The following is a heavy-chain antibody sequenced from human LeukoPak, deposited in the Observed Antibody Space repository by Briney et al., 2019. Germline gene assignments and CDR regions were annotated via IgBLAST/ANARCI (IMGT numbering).Heavy chain of an antibody. CDR1: GFTFSSYG. D-gene: IGHD4-17*01. CDR3: ARERRDYGDRYYYYYGMDV. J-gene: IGHJ6*02. Sequence: PGGSLRLSCAASGFTFSSYGMHCVRQAPGKGVEWGAVICYVGNNKYYADSVKGRFTISGAKSKNTLYRQMNSLRAEDTAVYYCARERRDYGDRYYYYYGMDVWGQGTTVTVSS. CDR2: ICYVGNNK. V-gene: IGHV3-33*01.